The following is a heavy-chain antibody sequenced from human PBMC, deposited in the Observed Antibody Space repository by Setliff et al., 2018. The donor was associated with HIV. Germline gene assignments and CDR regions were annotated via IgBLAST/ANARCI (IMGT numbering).Heavy chain of an antibody. CDR2: IYYSGNT. CDR1: GGSFGDYY. Sequence: PSETLSLTCAVYGGSFGDYYWSWFRQSPGKGLEWIGNIYYSGNTNYNPSFKSRVTISVDASKNQFSLRVNSVTAADTAVYYCARSLVPSGYYYGRHAFDIWGQGTKVT. J-gene: IGHJ3*02. D-gene: IGHD3-22*01. V-gene: IGHV4-34*01. CDR3: ARSLVPSGYYYGRHAFDI.